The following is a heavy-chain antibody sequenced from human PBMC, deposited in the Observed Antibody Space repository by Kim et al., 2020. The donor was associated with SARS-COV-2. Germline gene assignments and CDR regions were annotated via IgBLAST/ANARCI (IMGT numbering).Heavy chain of an antibody. CDR2: ITSSGSAI. CDR3: ASETDSSSWFAFDI. Sequence: GGSLRLSCVASGFTFSSYEMNWVRQAPGKGLEWVSYITSSGSAIYYADSVKGRFTISRDNAKSSLYLQMNSLRAEDTAVYYCASETDSSSWFAFDIWGQGTMVTVSS. CDR1: GFTFSSYE. J-gene: IGHJ3*02. D-gene: IGHD6-13*01. V-gene: IGHV3-48*03.